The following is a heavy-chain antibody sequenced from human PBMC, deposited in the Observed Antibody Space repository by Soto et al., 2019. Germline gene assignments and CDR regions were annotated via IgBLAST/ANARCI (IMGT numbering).Heavy chain of an antibody. CDR2: IYYSGTT. Sequence: QVQLQESGPGLVKPSQTLSLTCTVSGGSISSGGYYWSWIRQNPGKGLEWIGYIYYSGTTNYNPSLKSRLTISVDTSKNQFSLKLNSMTAADTAVYYCARDESAMDAFDIWGQGTMVTVS. CDR1: GGSISSGGYY. CDR3: ARDESAMDAFDI. V-gene: IGHV4-31*03. D-gene: IGHD2-2*01. J-gene: IGHJ3*02.